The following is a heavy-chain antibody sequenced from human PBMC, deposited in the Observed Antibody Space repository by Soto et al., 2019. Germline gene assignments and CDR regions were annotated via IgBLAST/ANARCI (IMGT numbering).Heavy chain of an antibody. Sequence: QLQLQESGPGLVKPSETLSLTCTVSGGSISRTNYYWGWISQPPGKGLEWIGSIYNSGSTYYNPSLKSRLTISVDTSKNQFSLSLRSATAADTAVYYGARHRGAGYGDAYDYFMDVWGKGTTVTVSS. CDR3: ARHRGAGYGDAYDYFMDV. D-gene: IGHD4-17*01. CDR1: GGSISRTNYY. CDR2: IYNSGST. J-gene: IGHJ6*03. V-gene: IGHV4-39*01.